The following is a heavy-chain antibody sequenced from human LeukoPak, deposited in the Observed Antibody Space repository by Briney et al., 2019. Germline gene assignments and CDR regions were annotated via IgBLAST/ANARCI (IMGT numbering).Heavy chain of an antibody. D-gene: IGHD3-3*01. CDR2: VHLDGRT. CDR3: AREGGFYRPLDY. V-gene: IGHV4-4*02. CDR1: GFTVSSNY. J-gene: IGHJ4*02. Sequence: NPGGSLRLSCAASGFTVSSNYMSWVRQAPGKGLEWIGEVHLDGRTNYNPSLKSRLIMSVDLPENHISLKLTSVTAADTAVYYCAREGGFYRPLDYSGQGTLVTVSS.